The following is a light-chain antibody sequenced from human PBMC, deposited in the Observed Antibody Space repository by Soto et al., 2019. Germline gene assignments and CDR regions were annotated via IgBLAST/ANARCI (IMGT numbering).Light chain of an antibody. V-gene: IGKV3-20*01. CDR3: QQYGTSPALT. CDR1: QSVSSNY. CDR2: GAS. Sequence: EMVLTQSPGTLSLSPGERATLSCRASQSVSSNYLAWYQHRPGQAPRLLIYGASSRATDISDRFSGSGSGTDFTLTISRLEPEDFAVYYCQQYGTSPALTFGGGTKVDI. J-gene: IGKJ4*01.